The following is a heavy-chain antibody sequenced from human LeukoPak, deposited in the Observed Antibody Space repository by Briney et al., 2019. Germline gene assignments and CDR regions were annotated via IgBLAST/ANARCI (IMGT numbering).Heavy chain of an antibody. V-gene: IGHV1-8*01. CDR3: ARVRGRGYSYGYGGY. J-gene: IGHJ4*02. CDR2: MNPNSGNT. CDR1: GYTFTSYD. D-gene: IGHD5-18*01. Sequence: ASVKVSCKASGYTFTSYDINWVRQATGQGLEWMGWMNPNSGNTGYAQKFQGRVTMTRSTSISTAYMELSRLGCEDTAVYYCARVRGRGYSYGYGGYWGQGTLVTVSS.